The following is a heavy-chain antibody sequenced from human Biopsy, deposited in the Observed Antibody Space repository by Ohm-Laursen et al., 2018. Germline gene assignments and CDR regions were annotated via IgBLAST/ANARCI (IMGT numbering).Heavy chain of an antibody. D-gene: IGHD5/OR15-5a*01. V-gene: IGHV3-30*18. J-gene: IGHJ6*02. CDR3: AKDLSVYYYYSIDV. CDR2: ISYDQITK. CDR1: GFTFRTYG. Sequence: SLRLSCAAPGFTFRTYGMHWVRLAPGKGLEWVAVISYDQITKHYADSVRGRFTISRDNSKNTLYLQVNSLRAEDTAVYYCAKDLSVYYYYSIDVWGQGTTVTVSS.